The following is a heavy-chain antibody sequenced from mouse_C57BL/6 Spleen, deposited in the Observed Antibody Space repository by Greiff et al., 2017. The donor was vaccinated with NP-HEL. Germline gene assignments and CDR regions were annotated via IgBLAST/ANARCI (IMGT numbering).Heavy chain of an antibody. J-gene: IGHJ3*01. Sequence: EVQRVESEGGLVQPGSSMKLSCTASGFTFSDYYMAWVRQVPEKGLEWVANINYDGSSTYYLDSLKSRFIISRDNAKNILYLQMSSLKSEDTATYYCAREGARGFAYWGQGTLVTVSA. CDR3: AREGARGFAY. V-gene: IGHV5-16*01. CDR2: INYDGSST. CDR1: GFTFSDYY.